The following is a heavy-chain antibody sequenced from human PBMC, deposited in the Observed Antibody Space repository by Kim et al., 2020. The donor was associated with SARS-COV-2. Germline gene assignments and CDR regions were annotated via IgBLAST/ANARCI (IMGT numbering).Heavy chain of an antibody. CDR1: GFTFSSYA. Sequence: GGSLRLSCAASGFTFSSYAMSWVRQAPGKGLEWVSAISGSGGSTYYADSVKGRFTISRDNSKNTLYLQMNSLRAEDTAVYYCARPSIMITFGGVGDDYWGQGTLVTVSS. J-gene: IGHJ4*02. CDR2: ISGSGGST. V-gene: IGHV3-23*01. D-gene: IGHD3-16*01. CDR3: ARPSIMITFGGVGDDY.